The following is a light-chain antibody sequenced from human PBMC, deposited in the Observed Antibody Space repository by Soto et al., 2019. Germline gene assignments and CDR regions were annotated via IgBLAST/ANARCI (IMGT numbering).Light chain of an antibody. CDR3: RQSYSTLWT. CDR1: QSISSY. V-gene: IGKV1-39*01. CDR2: AAS. J-gene: IGKJ1*01. Sequence: DIQMTQSPSSLSASVGDRVTITCRASQSISSYLNWYQQKPGKAPKLLIYAASSLQSGVPSRFSGSGSGTDFTLTISSLQTEDFATYYCRQSYSTLWTFGQGTKVDI.